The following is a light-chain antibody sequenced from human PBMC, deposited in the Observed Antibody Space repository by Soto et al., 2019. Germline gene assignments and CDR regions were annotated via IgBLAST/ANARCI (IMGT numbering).Light chain of an antibody. J-gene: IGKJ2*01. Sequence: DIQMTPSPSTLSASVGDRVTLTCRASQTISKWLAWYQQKPGKAPNLLIYDASTLQTGVPSRFSGSGSGTEFTLTISSLLPDDSATYYCQQYNTNWGYTFGQGTKLEI. CDR1: QTISKW. V-gene: IGKV1-5*01. CDR3: QQYNTNWGYT. CDR2: DAS.